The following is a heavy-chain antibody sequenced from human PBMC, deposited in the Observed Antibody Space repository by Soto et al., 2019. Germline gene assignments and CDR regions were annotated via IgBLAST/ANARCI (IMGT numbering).Heavy chain of an antibody. CDR3: ARLGGYYQAFYS. Sequence: PSETLSLTCTVSGGSIRDYYWGWIRQSPGKGLEWIGYIYYTGTTKYNPSLKSRVTISVDSSKNQFSLELDSVAAADTAVYYCARLGGYYQAFYSWGQGTLVTVSS. V-gene: IGHV4-59*08. J-gene: IGHJ4*02. CDR1: GGSIRDYY. D-gene: IGHD3-22*01. CDR2: IYYTGTT.